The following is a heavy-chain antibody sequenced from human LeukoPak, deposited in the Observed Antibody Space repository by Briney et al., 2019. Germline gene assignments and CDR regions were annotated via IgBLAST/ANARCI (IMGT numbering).Heavy chain of an antibody. D-gene: IGHD3-22*01. CDR3: ARAIYYDSSGHSPFDY. V-gene: IGHV3-30*02. CDR2: IRYDGSDK. CDR1: GFTFNRYA. Sequence: GGSLRLSCAASGFTFNRYAMHWVRQAPGKGLEWVAFIRYDGSDKYYADSVKGRFTISRDNSKNTLYLQMNSLRAEDTAVYYCARAIYYDSSGHSPFDYWGQGTLVTVSS. J-gene: IGHJ4*02.